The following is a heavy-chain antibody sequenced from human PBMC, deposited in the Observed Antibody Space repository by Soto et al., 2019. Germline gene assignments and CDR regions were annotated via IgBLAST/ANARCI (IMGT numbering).Heavy chain of an antibody. D-gene: IGHD1-1*01. CDR2: IYPGDSDT. CDR3: ARPREAGKNYYGVDV. V-gene: IGHV5-51*01. CDR1: GYSFTSYW. Sequence: GEALKISCKGSGYSFTSYWIGWVRQMPGKGLEWMGIIYPGDSDTRYSPSFQGQVTISADKSISTAYLQWSSLKASDTAMYYCARPREAGKNYYGVDVWGQGTTDPVSS. J-gene: IGHJ6*02.